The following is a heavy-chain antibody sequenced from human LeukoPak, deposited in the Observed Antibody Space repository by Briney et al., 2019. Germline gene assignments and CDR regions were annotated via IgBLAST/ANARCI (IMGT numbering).Heavy chain of an antibody. V-gene: IGHV1-2*04. Sequence: GASVKVSCKASGYTFTGYYMHWVRQAPGQGLEWMGWINPNSGGTNYAQKFQGWVTMTRDTSISTAYMELSRLRSDDTAVYYCARDTFKYYCYYGMDVWGQGTTVTVSS. J-gene: IGHJ6*02. CDR1: GYTFTGYY. CDR3: ARDTFKYYCYYGMDV. CDR2: INPNSGGT.